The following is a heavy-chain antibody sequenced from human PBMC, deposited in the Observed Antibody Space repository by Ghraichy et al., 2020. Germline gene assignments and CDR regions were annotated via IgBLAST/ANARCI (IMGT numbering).Heavy chain of an antibody. V-gene: IGHV4-39*01. J-gene: IGHJ5*02. D-gene: IGHD3-3*01. CDR1: GGSISSSSYY. CDR3: AVLRFFNWFDP. Sequence: SETLSLTCTVSGGSISSSSYYWGWIRQPPGKGLEWIGSIYYSGSTYYNPSLKSRVTISVDTSKNQFSLKLSSVTAADTAVYYCAVLRFFNWFDPWGQGTLVTVSS. CDR2: IYYSGST.